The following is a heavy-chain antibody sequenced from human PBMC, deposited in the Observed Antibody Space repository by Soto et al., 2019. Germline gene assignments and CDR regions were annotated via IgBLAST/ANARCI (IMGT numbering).Heavy chain of an antibody. J-gene: IGHJ6*02. Sequence: GGSLLLSCATSGFSFEFYGMCWVRQILGKRLERLSTISGSSKNTFYADSVEGRFTISIDNSRSSLFLQMNCLRVEDTAIWSFATSDQSYSGGYYRGGYHHSGLGVWGQGTTVTVS. CDR2: ISGSSKNT. CDR3: ATSDQSYSGGYYRGGYHHSGLGV. CDR1: GFSFEFYG. V-gene: IGHV3-23*01. D-gene: IGHD3-22*01.